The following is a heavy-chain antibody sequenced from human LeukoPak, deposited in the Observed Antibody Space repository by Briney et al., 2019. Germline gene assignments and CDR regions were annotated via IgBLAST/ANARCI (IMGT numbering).Heavy chain of an antibody. D-gene: IGHD6-13*01. CDR3: ARGSGWLPDY. Sequence: GGSLRLSCAASGFTFSSYWMNWVRQAPGKGLEWVANIKRDGSDKYYLDSVKGRFTISRDNAKNSLYLQMSGLRVEDTAVYYCARGSGWLPDYWGRGTLVTVSS. CDR2: IKRDGSDK. J-gene: IGHJ4*02. V-gene: IGHV3-7*01. CDR1: GFTFSSYW.